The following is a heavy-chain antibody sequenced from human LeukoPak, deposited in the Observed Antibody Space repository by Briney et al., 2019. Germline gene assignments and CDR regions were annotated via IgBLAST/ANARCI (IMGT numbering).Heavy chain of an antibody. CDR2: IRSKTEGETK. Sequence: PGGSFRLSCAISRITFSNAWPSWVRQAPGKGLEWVGRIRSKTEGETKEYAASVEGRFTISRDDSRNRLYLQMNSLKTEDTAVYYCATGIVTGTSRWGQGTLDSVSS. CDR1: RITFSNAW. V-gene: IGHV3-15*01. J-gene: IGHJ4*02. D-gene: IGHD2-21*02. CDR3: ATGIVTGTSR.